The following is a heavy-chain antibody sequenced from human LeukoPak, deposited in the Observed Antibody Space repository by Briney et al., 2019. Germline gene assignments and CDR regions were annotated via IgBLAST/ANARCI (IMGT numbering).Heavy chain of an antibody. J-gene: IGHJ3*02. CDR1: GFTFSSYA. Sequence: SGGSLRLSCAASGFTFSSYAMSWVRQAPGKGLEWVSAISGSGGSTYYADSVKGRFTISRDNAKNSLYLQMNSLRAEDTAVYYCARSPLYYDSSGYYSDAFDIWGQGTMVTVSS. V-gene: IGHV3-23*01. D-gene: IGHD3-22*01. CDR3: ARSPLYYDSSGYYSDAFDI. CDR2: ISGSGGST.